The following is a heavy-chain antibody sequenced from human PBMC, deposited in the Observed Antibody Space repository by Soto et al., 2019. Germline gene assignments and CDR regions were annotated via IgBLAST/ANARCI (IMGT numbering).Heavy chain of an antibody. Sequence: WDSLKISCKGSGYSFTNYWIGWVRQMPGKGLEWMGIIYPGDSDIRFSPSFQGQVTISADKSINTAYLQWSSLMASDTAMYYCARTYQYDSSGYYDDFDVWGQGTMVTVSS. CDR3: ARTYQYDSSGYYDDFDV. CDR1: GYSFTNYW. CDR2: IYPGDSDI. J-gene: IGHJ3*01. V-gene: IGHV5-51*01. D-gene: IGHD3-22*01.